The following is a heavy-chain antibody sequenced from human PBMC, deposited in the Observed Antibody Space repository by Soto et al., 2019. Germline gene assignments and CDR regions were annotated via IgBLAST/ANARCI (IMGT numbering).Heavy chain of an antibody. CDR2: IKGKTDGGTT. J-gene: IGHJ6*02. CDR3: TTVLPLTIFGVVTVT. D-gene: IGHD3-3*01. V-gene: IGHV3-15*07. Sequence: PGGSLRLSCTASGFTFSNAWMNWVRQAPGKGLEWVGRIKGKTDGGTTDYAAPVKGRFTISRDDSKNTLFLQMNSLKTEDTAVYYCTTVLPLTIFGVVTVTWGQGTTVTVSS. CDR1: GFTFSNAW.